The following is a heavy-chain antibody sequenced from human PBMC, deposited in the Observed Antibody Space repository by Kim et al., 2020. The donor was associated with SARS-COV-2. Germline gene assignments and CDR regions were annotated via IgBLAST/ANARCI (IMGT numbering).Heavy chain of an antibody. Sequence: SETLSLTCTVSGGSISSSSYYWGWIRQPPGKGLEWIGSIYYSGSTYYNPSLKSRVTISVDTSKNQFSLKLSSVTAADTAVYYCARHGLPFGRSRDFWSGYYTTHFDYWGQGTLVTVSS. CDR2: IYYSGST. D-gene: IGHD3-3*01. CDR3: ARHGLPFGRSRDFWSGYYTTHFDY. CDR1: GGSISSSSYY. V-gene: IGHV4-39*01. J-gene: IGHJ4*02.